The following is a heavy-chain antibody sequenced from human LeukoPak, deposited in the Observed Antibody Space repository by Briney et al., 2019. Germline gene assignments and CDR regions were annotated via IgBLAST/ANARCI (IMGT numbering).Heavy chain of an antibody. CDR2: IYYSGST. CDR3: ARQNEYYYYGMDV. CDR1: GGSISSYY. D-gene: IGHD1-1*01. J-gene: IGHJ6*02. Sequence: SETLSLTCTVSGGSISSYYWSWIRQPPGKGLEWIGYIYYSGSTNYNPSLKSRVTISVDTSKNQFSLKLSSVTAADTAVYYCARQNEYYYYGMDVWGQGTTVTVSS. V-gene: IGHV4-59*08.